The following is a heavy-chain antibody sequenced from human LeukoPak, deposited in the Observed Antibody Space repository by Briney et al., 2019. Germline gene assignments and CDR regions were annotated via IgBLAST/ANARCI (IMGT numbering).Heavy chain of an antibody. Sequence: PSETLSLTCTVSGGSISSYYWNWTRQPPGKGLEWIGYIYYSGSTNYNPSLKSRVTMSVDTSKNQFSLKLSSMTAADTAVYYCARQRRYSGNPDAFDIWGQGTMVTVSS. D-gene: IGHD1-26*01. CDR2: IYYSGST. CDR3: ARQRRYSGNPDAFDI. J-gene: IGHJ3*02. CDR1: GGSISSYY. V-gene: IGHV4-59*08.